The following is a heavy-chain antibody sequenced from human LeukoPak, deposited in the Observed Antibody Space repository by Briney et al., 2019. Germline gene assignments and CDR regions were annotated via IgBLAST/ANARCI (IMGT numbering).Heavy chain of an antibody. CDR2: ISGSDSDT. Sequence: GGSLRLSCAASGFTFSSYAMSWGRQVPGKGLEWVSAISGSDSDTYYADSVKGRFTISRDNSKSTLYLQMNSLRAEDTAVYYCAKDLGGEGGSGFPGYWGQGTLVTVSS. CDR1: GFTFSSYA. CDR3: AKDLGGEGGSGFPGY. V-gene: IGHV3-23*01. J-gene: IGHJ4*02. D-gene: IGHD3-10*01.